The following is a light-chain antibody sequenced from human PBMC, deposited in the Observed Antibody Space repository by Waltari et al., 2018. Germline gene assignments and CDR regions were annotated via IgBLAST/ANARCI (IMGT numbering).Light chain of an antibody. J-gene: IGLJ3*02. Sequence: QSVLTQPPSVSGAPGQRVTISCTGRGSNIGAGYDVPWYQQVPRAAPKLLIYGSSSRPLGVPDRFFGSASGTSASLAITGLQAEDEAVYYCQSYDTTLSVVFGGGTKLTVL. CDR2: GSS. CDR1: GSNIGAGYD. V-gene: IGLV1-40*01. CDR3: QSYDTTLSVV.